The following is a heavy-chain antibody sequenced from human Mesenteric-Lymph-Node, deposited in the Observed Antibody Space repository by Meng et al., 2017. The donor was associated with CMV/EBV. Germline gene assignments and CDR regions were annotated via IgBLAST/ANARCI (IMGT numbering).Heavy chain of an antibody. CDR1: GGSLSTYY. Sequence: SLTCAVYGGSLSTYYWSWIRQPPGKGLEWIGEINPSGSTNYNPSLKSRISMSVDTSKNQFSLKLSSVTAADTAVYFCARGRGGWNDYWGQGTLVTVSS. CDR3: ARGRGGWNDY. V-gene: IGHV4-34*01. CDR2: INPSGST. J-gene: IGHJ4*02. D-gene: IGHD1-1*01.